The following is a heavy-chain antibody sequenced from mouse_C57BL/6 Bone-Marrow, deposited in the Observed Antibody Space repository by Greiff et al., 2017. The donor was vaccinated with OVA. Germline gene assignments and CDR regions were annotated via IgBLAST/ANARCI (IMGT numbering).Heavy chain of an antibody. V-gene: IGHV5-17*01. CDR1: GFTFSDYG. CDR2: ISSGSSTI. Sequence: DVMLVESGGGLVKPGGSLKLSCAASGFTFSDYGMHWVRQAPEKGLEWVAYISSGSSTIYYADTVKGRFTISRDNAKNTLFLQRTSLRSEDTAMYYGARGRRPFAYWGQGNLVTVSA. D-gene: IGHD1-2*01. CDR3: ARGRRPFAY. J-gene: IGHJ3*01.